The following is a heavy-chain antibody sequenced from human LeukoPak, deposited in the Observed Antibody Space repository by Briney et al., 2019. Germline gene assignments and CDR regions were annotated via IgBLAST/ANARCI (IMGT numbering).Heavy chain of an antibody. CDR3: ARSGRWLGYFDY. Sequence: GGSLRLSCAASGFTFSSYAVHWVRQAPGRGLEWVAAISYDGNNKHYADSVKGRFTISRVNSRDTLYLQMSSLKTEDTAVYYCARSGRWLGYFDYWGQGTLATVSS. D-gene: IGHD6-19*01. J-gene: IGHJ4*02. CDR2: ISYDGNNK. V-gene: IGHV3-30*04. CDR1: GFTFSSYA.